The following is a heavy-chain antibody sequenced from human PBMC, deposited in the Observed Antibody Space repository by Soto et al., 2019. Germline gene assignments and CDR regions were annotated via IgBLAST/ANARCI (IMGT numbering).Heavy chain of an antibody. J-gene: IGHJ4*02. V-gene: IGHV1-69*08. CDR3: ARERDSTVTTLGY. D-gene: IGHD4-17*01. CDR1: GGTFSSYT. Sequence: QVQLVQSGAEVKKPGSSVKVSCKASGGTFSSYTISWVRQAPGQGLEWMGRIIPILGIANYAQKFQGRVTITADKSTSTAYMELRSLRSEDTAVYYCARERDSTVTTLGYWGQGTLVTVSS. CDR2: IIPILGIA.